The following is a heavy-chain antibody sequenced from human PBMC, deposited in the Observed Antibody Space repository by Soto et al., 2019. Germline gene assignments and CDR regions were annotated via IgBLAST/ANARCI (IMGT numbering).Heavy chain of an antibody. CDR2: ISSSSSTI. Sequence: GGSLRLSCAASGFTFSSYNMNWVRQAPGKGLEWVSYISSSSSTIYYADSVKGRFTISRDNAKNSLYLQMNSLRAEDTAVYYCAREEEGYCSSTSCYSYFDFWGQGTLVTVSS. J-gene: IGHJ4*02. CDR1: GFTFSSYN. V-gene: IGHV3-48*01. D-gene: IGHD2-2*02. CDR3: AREEEGYCSSTSCYSYFDF.